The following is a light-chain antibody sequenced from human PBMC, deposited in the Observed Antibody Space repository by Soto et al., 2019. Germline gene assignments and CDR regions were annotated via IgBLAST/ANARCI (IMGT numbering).Light chain of an antibody. V-gene: IGLV2-14*03. CDR3: SSYTSSNSYV. J-gene: IGLJ1*01. CDR2: DVS. CDR1: SSDVGGYKY. Sequence: QSVLTQPASVSGSPGQSIAISCTGSSSDVGGYKYVSWYQQHPGKAPKLMIYDVSNRPSGVSDRFSGSKSGNTASLTISGLQSDDEADYYCSSYTSSNSYVFGTGTKVT.